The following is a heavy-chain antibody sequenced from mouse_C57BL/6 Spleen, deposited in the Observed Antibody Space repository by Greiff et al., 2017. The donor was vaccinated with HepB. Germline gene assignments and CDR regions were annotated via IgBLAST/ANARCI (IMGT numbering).Heavy chain of an antibody. CDR2: IYPGDGDN. J-gene: IGHJ1*03. CDR3: ARSSITTVVAHWYFDV. V-gene: IGHV1-80*01. D-gene: IGHD1-1*01. CDR1: GYAFSSYW. Sequence: QVQLQQSGAELVKPGASVKISCKASGYAFSSYWMNWVKQRPGKGLEWIGQIYPGDGDNNYNGKFKGKATLTADKSSSTAYMQLSSLTSEDSAVYFCARSSITTVVAHWYFDVWGTGTTVTVSS.